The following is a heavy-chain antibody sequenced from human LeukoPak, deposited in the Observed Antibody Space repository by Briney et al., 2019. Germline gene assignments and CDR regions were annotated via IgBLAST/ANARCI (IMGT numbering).Heavy chain of an antibody. CDR3: ARVRLRLTFLTRRVGAFDI. Sequence: SVKVSCKASGGTFSSYAISWVRQAPGQGLEWMGGIIPIFGTANYAQKFQGRVTITADKSTSTAYMELSSLRSEDTAVYYCARVRLRLTFLTRRVGAFDIWGQGTMVTVSS. J-gene: IGHJ3*02. D-gene: IGHD4-23*01. CDR2: IIPIFGTA. V-gene: IGHV1-69*06. CDR1: GGTFSSYA.